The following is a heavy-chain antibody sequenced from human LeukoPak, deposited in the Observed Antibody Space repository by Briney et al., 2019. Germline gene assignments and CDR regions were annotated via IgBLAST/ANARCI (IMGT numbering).Heavy chain of an antibody. CDR2: IYYSGST. J-gene: IGHJ4*02. Sequence: PSETLSLTCTVSGGSISSYYWSWIRQPPGKGLEWIGYIYYSGSTNYNPSLKSRVTISVDTSKNQFSLKLSSVTAVDPAVYYCASLYCSGGSCYSGHFDYWGQGTLVTVSS. CDR1: GGSISSYY. CDR3: ASLYCSGGSCYSGHFDY. D-gene: IGHD2-15*01. V-gene: IGHV4-59*01.